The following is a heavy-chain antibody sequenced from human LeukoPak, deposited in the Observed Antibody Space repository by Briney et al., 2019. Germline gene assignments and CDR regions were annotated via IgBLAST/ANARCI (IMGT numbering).Heavy chain of an antibody. CDR3: ARGSAVWRFGESGPFDY. V-gene: IGHV4-39*07. CDR2: IYYSGST. D-gene: IGHD3-10*01. CDR1: GGSISSSSYY. Sequence: SETLSLTCTVSGGSISSSSYYWGWIRQPPGKGLEWIGSIYYSGSTYYNPSLKSRVTISVDTSKNQFSLKLSSVTAADTAVYYCARGSAVWRFGESGPFDYWGQGTLVTVSS. J-gene: IGHJ4*02.